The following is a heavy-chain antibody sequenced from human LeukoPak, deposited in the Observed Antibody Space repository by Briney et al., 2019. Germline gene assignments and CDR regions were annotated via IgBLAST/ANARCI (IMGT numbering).Heavy chain of an antibody. CDR3: AKEAPGDNYFDY. Sequence: GSLRLSCAASGFTFSNYGMHWVRQAPGKGLEWVTFIRYDGSDKYYADSVKGRFTVSRDNSKNTLCLEMNSLRTEDTALYYCAKEAPGDNYFDYWGQGTLVTVS. V-gene: IGHV3-30*02. J-gene: IGHJ4*02. CDR2: IRYDGSDK. CDR1: GFTFSNYG. D-gene: IGHD2-21*02.